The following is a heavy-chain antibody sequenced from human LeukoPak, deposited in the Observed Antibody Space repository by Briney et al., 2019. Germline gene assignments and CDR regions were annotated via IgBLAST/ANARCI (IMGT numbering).Heavy chain of an antibody. D-gene: IGHD1-26*01. CDR1: RFTFSTYA. CDR2: ISAGGDRT. CDR3: ARSTVGTSCCTAVDY. Sequence: GGSLRLSCAASRFTFSTYAMTWVRQAPGKGLEWVSGISAGGDRTYYADSVKGRFTISRDNSKNTLYLQMNSLRAEDTAEYYCARSTVGTSCCTAVDYWGQGTLVTVSS. V-gene: IGHV3-23*01. J-gene: IGHJ4*02.